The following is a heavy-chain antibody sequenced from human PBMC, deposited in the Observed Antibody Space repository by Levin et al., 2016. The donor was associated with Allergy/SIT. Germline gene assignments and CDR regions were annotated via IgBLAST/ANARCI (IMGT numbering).Heavy chain of an antibody. CDR3: TRDRGGYCGSTYCWSGGLNWFDP. CDR1: GFTFSNAW. D-gene: IGHD2-2*01. J-gene: IGHJ5*02. Sequence: GESLKISCAASGFTFSNAWMSWVRQAPGKGLDWVGRIKSKADGGTTDYASPVKGRFTISRDDSKNTLYLQINSLKTEDTAVYYCTRDRGGYCGSTYCWSGGLNWFDPWGQGTLVTVSS. V-gene: IGHV3-15*01. CDR2: IKSKADGGTT.